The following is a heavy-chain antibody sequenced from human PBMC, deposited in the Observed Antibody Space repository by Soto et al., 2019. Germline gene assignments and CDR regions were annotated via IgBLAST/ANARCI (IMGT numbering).Heavy chain of an antibody. CDR2: IYYTGST. J-gene: IGHJ5*01. CDR1: GCSIGIHNYY. Sequence: PWETLSLTCNVSGCSIGIHNYYGAWLRHPPGRGLEWIGSIYYTGSTYYNPSRKRRVTISGDTSKNQFSLSLRLGTAADTAVYYCARHRGIDYTRSRHYPGAWFVSWGPGTLVTVSS. D-gene: IGHD2-2*02. CDR3: ARHRGIDYTRSRHYPGAWFVS. V-gene: IGHV4-39*01.